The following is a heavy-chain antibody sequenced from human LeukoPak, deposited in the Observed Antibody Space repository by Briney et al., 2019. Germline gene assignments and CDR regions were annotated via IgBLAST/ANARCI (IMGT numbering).Heavy chain of an antibody. CDR1: VGSISIGDYY. CDR3: DRDEISSGAFDY. D-gene: IGHD6-19*01. CDR2: IYYSGST. V-gene: IGHV4-30-4*01. Sequence: SQTLSLTCTVSVGSISIGDYYWSWIRQPPGKGLEWIGYIYYSGSTYYNPSLKSRVTISVDTSKNQFSLKVSSVTAADTGVYYCDRDEISSGAFDYWGEGRLVSVSS. J-gene: IGHJ4*02.